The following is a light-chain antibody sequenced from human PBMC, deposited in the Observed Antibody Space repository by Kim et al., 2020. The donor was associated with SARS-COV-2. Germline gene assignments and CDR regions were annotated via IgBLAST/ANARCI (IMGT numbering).Light chain of an antibody. J-gene: IGKJ3*01. Sequence: PGERAPLSCRASHSVDNSFAWYQQKPGQTPKLLIYDASNRATGIPTRFYGSGSGTEFILTISSLEPGDFAVYYCQERSTGAFGPGTKVDIK. CDR3: QERSTGA. V-gene: IGKV3-11*01. CDR2: DAS. CDR1: HSVDNS.